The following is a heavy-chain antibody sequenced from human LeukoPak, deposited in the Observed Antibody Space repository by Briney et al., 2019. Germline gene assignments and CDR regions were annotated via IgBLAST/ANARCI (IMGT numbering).Heavy chain of an antibody. J-gene: IGHJ4*02. Sequence: PGGSLRLSCSASGFTFSSYAMHWVRQAPGKGLEYVSAISSNGGSTYYADSVKGRFTISRDNSKNTLYLQLNSLRAEDTAVYYCAKDLTGPYLDYWGQGTLVTVSS. CDR1: GFTFSSYA. CDR2: ISSNGGST. D-gene: IGHD3-9*01. V-gene: IGHV3-64*04. CDR3: AKDLTGPYLDY.